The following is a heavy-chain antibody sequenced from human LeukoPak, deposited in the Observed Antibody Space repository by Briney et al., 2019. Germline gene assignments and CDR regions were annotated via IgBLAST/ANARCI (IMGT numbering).Heavy chain of an antibody. D-gene: IGHD3-3*01. CDR3: AREMGPGGFWSGYYRTPFDY. Sequence: GASVKVSCKASGYTFTSYGISWVRQAPGQGLEWMGWISAYNGNTNYAQKLQGRVTITTDTSTSTAYMELRSLRSDDTAVYYCAREMGPGGFWSGYYRTPFDYWGQGTLVTVSS. CDR2: ISAYNGNT. CDR1: GYTFTSYG. J-gene: IGHJ4*02. V-gene: IGHV1-18*01.